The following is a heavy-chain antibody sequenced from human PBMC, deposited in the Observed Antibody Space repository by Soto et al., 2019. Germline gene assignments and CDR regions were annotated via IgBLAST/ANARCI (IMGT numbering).Heavy chain of an antibody. CDR3: ARGLTTYYYYYGMDV. J-gene: IGHJ6*02. CDR1: GYTFTSYG. V-gene: IGHV1-18*01. D-gene: IGHD4-4*01. Sequence: EASVKVSCKXSGYTFTSYGISWVRQAPGQGLEWMGWISAYNGNTNYAQKLQGRVTMTTDTSTSTAYMELRSLRSDDTAVYYCARGLTTYYYYYGMDVWGQGTTVTVSS. CDR2: ISAYNGNT.